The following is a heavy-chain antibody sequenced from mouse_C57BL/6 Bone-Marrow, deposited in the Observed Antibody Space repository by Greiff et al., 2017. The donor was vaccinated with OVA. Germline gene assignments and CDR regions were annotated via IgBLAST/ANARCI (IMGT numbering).Heavy chain of an antibody. CDR2: IVPANGNT. D-gene: IGHD1-1*01. V-gene: IGHV14-3*01. CDR1: GFNIKNTY. Sequence: VQLKESVAELVRPGASVKLSCTASGFNIKNTYMNWVKQRPEKGREWIGRIVPANGNTKYAPKFQGQATLTEDTSSNTAYLQLSSLTSDYTAISFCARSGTPVVGDSWGPGTTLTVSS. J-gene: IGHJ2*01. CDR3: ARSGTPVVGDS.